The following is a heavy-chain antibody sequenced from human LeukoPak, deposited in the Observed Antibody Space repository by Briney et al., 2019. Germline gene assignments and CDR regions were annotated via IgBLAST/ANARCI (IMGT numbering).Heavy chain of an antibody. J-gene: IGHJ4*02. CDR1: GFTFSSYA. V-gene: IGHV3-23*01. Sequence: GGSLRLSCAASGFTFSSYAMSWVRQAPGKGLEWVSAISGSGGSTYYADSAKGRFTISRDNSKNTLYLQMNSLRAEDTAVYYCARDKTGTTFPDYWGQGTLVTVSS. CDR3: ARDKTGTTFPDY. CDR2: ISGSGGST. D-gene: IGHD1-7*01.